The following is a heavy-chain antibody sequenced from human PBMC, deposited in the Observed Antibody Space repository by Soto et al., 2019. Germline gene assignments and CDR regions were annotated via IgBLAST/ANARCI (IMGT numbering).Heavy chain of an antibody. V-gene: IGHV3-30-3*01. CDR2: ISYDGSNK. D-gene: IGHD5-18*01. Sequence: QVQLVESGGGVVQPGRSLRLSCAASGFTFSSYAMHWVRQAPGKGLEWVAVISYDGSNKYYADSVKGRFTISRDNXKNTLYLQMNSLRAEDTAVYYCARGDTAMVTGFYYWGQGTLVTVSS. J-gene: IGHJ4*02. CDR1: GFTFSSYA. CDR3: ARGDTAMVTGFYY.